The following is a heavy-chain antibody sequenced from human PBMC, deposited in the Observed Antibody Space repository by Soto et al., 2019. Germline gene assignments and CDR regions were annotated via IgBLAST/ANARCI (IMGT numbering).Heavy chain of an antibody. V-gene: IGHV6-1*01. CDR1: GDSVSSNSAA. CDR3: TRSMTASYSFDY. D-gene: IGHD2-21*02. Sequence: SQTLSLTCAISGDSVSSNSAAWNWIRQSPSRGLEWLGRTYYTSKWYNNYAVSVKSRITINPDTSKNQFSPQLTSVTPEDTAVYYCTRSMTASYSFDYWGQGTLVTVSS. J-gene: IGHJ4*02. CDR2: TYYTSKWYN.